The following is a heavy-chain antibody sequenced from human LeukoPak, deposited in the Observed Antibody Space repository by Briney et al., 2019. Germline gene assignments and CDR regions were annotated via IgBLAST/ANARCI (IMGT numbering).Heavy chain of an antibody. D-gene: IGHD3-16*01. V-gene: IGHV3-23*01. J-gene: IGHJ6*03. CDR1: GFTFGNSA. CDR3: AKDGSWGDYQFYFYIDV. Sequence: GGSLRLSCAVSGFTFGNSAMSWVRQAPGKGLEWISGISASGHYTYTADSLKGRFTISRDNSKNTLYLQMNSLRAEDTALYYCAKDGSWGDYQFYFYIDVWGKGTTVTVSS. CDR2: ISASGHYT.